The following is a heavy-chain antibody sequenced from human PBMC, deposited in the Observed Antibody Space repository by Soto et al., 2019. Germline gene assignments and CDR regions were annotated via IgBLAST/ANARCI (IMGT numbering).Heavy chain of an antibody. V-gene: IGHV3-7*01. Sequence: EVQLVESGGGLVQPGGSLRLSCAASGFTFTTYWMSWVRQAPGKGLEWVATMNQDGTEKYYVESVKGRFTISRDNAKNSLYLQMNSLRAEDTAVYFCASPRVGYWGQGTLVTVSS. CDR2: MNQDGTEK. CDR3: ASPRVGY. D-gene: IGHD1-26*01. J-gene: IGHJ4*02. CDR1: GFTFTTYW.